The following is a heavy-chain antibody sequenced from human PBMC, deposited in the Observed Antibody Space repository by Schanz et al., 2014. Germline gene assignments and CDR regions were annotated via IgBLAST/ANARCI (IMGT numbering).Heavy chain of an antibody. CDR2: IGTSALTTI. CDR3: AKDLYNYGIFDS. J-gene: IGHJ5*01. CDR1: GFTFSSYS. D-gene: IGHD3-16*01. Sequence: EVQLVESGGGLVQPGGSLRLSCAASGFTFSSYSMNWVRQAPGKGLEWVSYIGTSALTTIYYADSVKGRFTISRDNSRKTLYLQMNSLRADDTAVYYCAKDLYNYGIFDSWGQGTLVTVSS. V-gene: IGHV3-48*01.